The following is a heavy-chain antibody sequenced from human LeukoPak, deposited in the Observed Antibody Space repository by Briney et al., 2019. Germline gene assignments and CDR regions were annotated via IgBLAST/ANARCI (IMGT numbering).Heavy chain of an antibody. CDR1: GFTFSTSW. D-gene: IGHD6-13*01. J-gene: IGHJ4*02. Sequence: GGSLRLSCAASGFTFSTSWMHWVRQAPGKGLVWVSRINSDGSGTTYADSVKGRFTISRDNAKNTLYLQMNTLRADDTAVYYCAKDHGSSDWYYFDYWGQGTLVTVSS. CDR2: INSDGSGT. CDR3: AKDHGSSDWYYFDY. V-gene: IGHV3-74*01.